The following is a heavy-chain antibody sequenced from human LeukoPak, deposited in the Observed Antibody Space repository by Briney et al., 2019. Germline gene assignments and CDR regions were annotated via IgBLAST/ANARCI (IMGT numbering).Heavy chain of an antibody. CDR1: GFTFSSYS. V-gene: IGHV3-21*01. J-gene: IGHJ6*03. CDR2: ISSSSSYI. Sequence: GRSLRLSCAASGFTFSSYSMNWVRQAPGKGLEWVSSISSSSSYIYYADSVKGRFTISRDNAKNSLYLQMNSLRAEDTAVYYCARVAAAADRSYYYMDVWGKGTTVTVSS. CDR3: ARVAAAADRSYYYMDV. D-gene: IGHD6-13*01.